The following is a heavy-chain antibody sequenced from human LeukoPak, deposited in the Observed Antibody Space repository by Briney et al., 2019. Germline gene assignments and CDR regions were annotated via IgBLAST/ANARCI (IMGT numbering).Heavy chain of an antibody. Sequence: RTSGTLSLTCTVSGGSISSGGYYWSWIRQHPGKGLEWIGYIYYSGSTYYNPSLKSRVTISVDTSKNQFSLKLSSVTAADTAVYYCARSRSSSWMTFDYWGQGTLVTVSS. D-gene: IGHD6-13*01. V-gene: IGHV4-31*03. CDR3: ARSRSSSWMTFDY. CDR2: IYYSGST. J-gene: IGHJ4*02. CDR1: GGSISSGGYY.